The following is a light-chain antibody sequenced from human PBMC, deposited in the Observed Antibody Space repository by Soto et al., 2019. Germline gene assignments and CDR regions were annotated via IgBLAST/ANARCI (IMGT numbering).Light chain of an antibody. V-gene: IGKV1-39*01. CDR1: QSMSSS. CDR2: AAS. CDR3: QQGYSSQWT. J-gene: IGKJ1*01. Sequence: DIQMTQSPSSLSASIGDRIIITCRASQSMSSSLHWYQQKPEKAPKLLISAASSLQSGVTSRFSGSGSGTDFTLTISSLQAEDCATYYCQQGYSSQWTFGHGTKVDIK.